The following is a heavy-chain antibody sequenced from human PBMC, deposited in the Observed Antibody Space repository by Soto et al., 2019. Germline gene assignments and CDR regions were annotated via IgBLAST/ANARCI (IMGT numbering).Heavy chain of an antibody. V-gene: IGHV1-69*06. J-gene: IGHJ6*02. D-gene: IGHD4-4*01. CDR3: ARVGHTVTTISLDV. Sequence: SVKVSCKASGGTFSSYAISWVRQAPGQGLEWMGGIIPIFDTANYAQKFQGRVTITADKSTSTAYMELSSLRSEDTAVYYCARVGHTVTTISLDVWGQGTTVTVSS. CDR1: GGTFSSYA. CDR2: IIPIFDTA.